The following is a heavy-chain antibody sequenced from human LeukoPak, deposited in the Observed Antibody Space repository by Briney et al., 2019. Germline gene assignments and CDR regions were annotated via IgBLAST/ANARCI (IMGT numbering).Heavy chain of an antibody. Sequence: SETLSLTCTVSGGSISSGGYYWSWIRQHPGKGLEWIGYIYYSGSTYYNPSLKSRVTISVDTSKNQFSLKLSSVTAADTAVYYCARAGRLQLLNWFDPWGQGTLVTVSS. CDR1: GGSISSGGYY. J-gene: IGHJ5*02. CDR3: ARAGRLQLLNWFDP. CDR2: IYYSGST. D-gene: IGHD5-24*01. V-gene: IGHV4-31*03.